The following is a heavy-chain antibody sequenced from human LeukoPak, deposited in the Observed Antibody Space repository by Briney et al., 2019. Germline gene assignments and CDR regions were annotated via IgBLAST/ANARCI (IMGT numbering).Heavy chain of an antibody. J-gene: IGHJ4*02. Sequence: PSETLSLTCTVSGGSISSYYWSWIRQPPGKGLEWIGYIYYSGSTNYNPSLKSRVTISMDKSKNQFSLKLSSVTAADTAIYYCARDGYCATNSCFFYWGRGTLVTVSS. V-gene: IGHV4-59*12. D-gene: IGHD2-2*01. CDR2: IYYSGST. CDR1: GGSISSYY. CDR3: ARDGYCATNSCFFY.